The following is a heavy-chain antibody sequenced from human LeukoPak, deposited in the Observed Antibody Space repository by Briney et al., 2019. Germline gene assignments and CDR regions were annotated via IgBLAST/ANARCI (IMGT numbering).Heavy chain of an antibody. CDR1: GFTFSSYA. V-gene: IGHV3-23*01. Sequence: GASLRLSCAASGFTFSSYAMSWVRQAPGKGLEWVSAISGSGGSTYYADSVKGRFTTSRDNSKNTLYLQMNSLRAEDTAVYYCAKDLYYDSSAALEDWGQGTLVTVSS. CDR3: AKDLYYDSSAALED. D-gene: IGHD3-22*01. J-gene: IGHJ4*02. CDR2: ISGSGGST.